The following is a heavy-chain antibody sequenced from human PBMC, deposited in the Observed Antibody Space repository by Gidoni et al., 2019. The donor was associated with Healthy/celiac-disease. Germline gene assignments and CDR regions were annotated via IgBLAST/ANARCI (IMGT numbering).Heavy chain of an antibody. CDR1: GFTFSRYD. V-gene: IGHV3-23*01. CDR2: ISGSGGST. Sequence: EVQLLESGGGLVQPGRSLSLSCAASGFTFSRYDLCWVRQAPGKGLEWVSAISGSGGSTYYADSVKGRFTISRDNSKNTLYLQMNSLRAEDTAVYYCAKDPSKSITIFGVVILYFDYWGQGTLVTVSS. CDR3: AKDPSKSITIFGVVILYFDY. D-gene: IGHD3-3*01. J-gene: IGHJ4*02.